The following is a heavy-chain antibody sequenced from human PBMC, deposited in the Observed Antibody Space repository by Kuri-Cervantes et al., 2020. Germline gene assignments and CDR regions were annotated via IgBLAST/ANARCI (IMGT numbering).Heavy chain of an antibody. CDR1: GGSFSGYY. J-gene: IGHJ5*02. CDR3: ARGPSYPWFDP. CDR2: INHSGST. V-gene: IGHV4-34*01. Sequence: SETLSLTCAVYGGSFSGYYWSWIRQPPGKGLEWIGEINHSGSTNYNPSLKSRVTMSIDTSKNQFSLKLSSVTAADTAVYYCARGPSYPWFDPWGQGTLVTVSS.